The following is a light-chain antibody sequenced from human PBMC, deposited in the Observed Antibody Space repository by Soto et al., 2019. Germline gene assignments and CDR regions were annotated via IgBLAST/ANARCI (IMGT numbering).Light chain of an antibody. V-gene: IGLV2-8*01. CDR2: EVT. CDR1: SSDVGGYHY. J-gene: IGLJ1*01. CDR3: SSYAGSNLYV. Sequence: QSVLTQPPSASGSPGQSVTISCTGTSSDVGGYHYVSWYQLHPGKAPKLIIYEVTKRPSGVPDRFSGSKAGNTASLTVSGLQAEDEADYYCSSYAGSNLYVFGTGTKLTVL.